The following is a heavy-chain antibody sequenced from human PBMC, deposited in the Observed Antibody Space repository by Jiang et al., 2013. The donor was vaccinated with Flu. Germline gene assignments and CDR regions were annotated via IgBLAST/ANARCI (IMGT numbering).Heavy chain of an antibody. CDR3: TRIGYSYGSPPFDY. V-gene: IGHV3-49*05. J-gene: IGHJ4*02. CDR2: IRSKAYGGTT. D-gene: IGHD5-18*01. Sequence: VQLLESGGGLVKPGRSLRLSCTASGFTFGDYAMSWFRQAPGKGLEWVGFIRSKAYGGTTEYAASVKGRFTISRDDSKSIAYLQMNSLKTEDTAVYYCTRIGYSYGSPPFDYWGQGTLVTVSS. CDR1: GFTFGDYA.